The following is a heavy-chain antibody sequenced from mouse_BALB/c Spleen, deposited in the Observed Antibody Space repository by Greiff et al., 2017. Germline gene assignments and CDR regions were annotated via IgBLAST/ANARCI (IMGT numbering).Heavy chain of an antibody. CDR3: AREGGSPFMDY. CDR1: GFSLTSYC. CDR2: IWAGGST. J-gene: IGHJ4*01. Sequence: QVQLKESGPGLVAPSQSLSITCTVSGFSLTSYCVHWVRQPPGKGLEWLGVIWAGGSTNYNSALMSRLSISKDNSKSQVFLKMNSLQTDDTAMYYCAREGGSPFMDYWGQGTSVTVSS. V-gene: IGHV2-9*02.